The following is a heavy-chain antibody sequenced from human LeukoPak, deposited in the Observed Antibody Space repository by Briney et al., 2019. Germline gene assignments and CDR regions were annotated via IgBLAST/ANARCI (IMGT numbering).Heavy chain of an antibody. D-gene: IGHD2-15*01. CDR3: ARPRGCSSTCSNFDY. Sequence: GGSLRLSCAASGFSFSGFSMSWVRQVPGKGLEWVANINPDGSDKYYVDSVKGRFTISRDNAKSSLYLQLNSLRAEDTAVYYCARPRGCSSTCSNFDYWGQGTLVTVSS. V-gene: IGHV3-7*01. J-gene: IGHJ4*02. CDR2: INPDGSDK. CDR1: GFSFSGFS.